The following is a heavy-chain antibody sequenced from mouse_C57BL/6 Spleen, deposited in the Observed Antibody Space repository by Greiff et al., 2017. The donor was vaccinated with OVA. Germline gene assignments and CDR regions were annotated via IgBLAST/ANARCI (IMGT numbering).Heavy chain of an antibody. Sequence: EVQLMESGPGLVKPSQSLSIPCSVTGYSITSGYFWNWIRQFPGNKLEWLGFISYDGSNNYNPSLNNKISITRDTSKNQCCRKVNSVTTEDTATYYGARGCGYYGSSPYFDVWGTGTTVTVSS. D-gene: IGHD1-1*01. CDR1: GYSITSGYF. V-gene: IGHV3-6*01. CDR3: ARGCGYYGSSPYFDV. CDR2: ISYDGSN. J-gene: IGHJ1*03.